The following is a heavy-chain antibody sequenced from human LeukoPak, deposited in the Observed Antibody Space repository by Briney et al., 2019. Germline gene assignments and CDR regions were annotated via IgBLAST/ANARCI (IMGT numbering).Heavy chain of an antibody. CDR3: ARLYSYGATPFTDY. D-gene: IGHD5-18*01. CDR1: GGSISSSSYY. J-gene: IGHJ4*02. Sequence: PSETLSLTCTVSGGSISSSSYYWGWLRQPPGKGLEWIGSIYYSGSTYYNPSLKSRVTISVDTSKNQFSLKLSSVTAADTAVYYCARLYSYGATPFTDYWGQGTLVTVSS. V-gene: IGHV4-39*01. CDR2: IYYSGST.